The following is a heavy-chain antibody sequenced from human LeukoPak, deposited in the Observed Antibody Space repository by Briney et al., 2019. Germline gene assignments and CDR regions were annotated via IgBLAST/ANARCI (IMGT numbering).Heavy chain of an antibody. J-gene: IGHJ4*02. CDR3: ARRDYDSSLDY. CDR2: IYYTGST. D-gene: IGHD4-17*01. CDR1: GGSISSYY. Sequence: PSETLSLTCTVSGGSISSYYWSWLRQPPGKGLEYIGYIYYTGSTNYNPSLKSRVTISIDTSKNQFSLRLSSVTAADTAVYYCARRDYDSSLDYWGQGALVTVSS. V-gene: IGHV4-59*08.